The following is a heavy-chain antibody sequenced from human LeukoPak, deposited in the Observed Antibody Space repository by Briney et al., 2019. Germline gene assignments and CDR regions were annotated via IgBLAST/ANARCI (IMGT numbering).Heavy chain of an antibody. D-gene: IGHD6-19*01. J-gene: IGHJ4*02. CDR2: IYYSGST. Sequence: SQTQSLTCTVSGGSISSGGYSWSWIRQHPGKGLEWIGYIYYSGSTYYNPSLKSRVTISVDTSKNQFSLKLSSVTAADTAVYYCASLSAGSGWYDYWGQGTLVTVSS. CDR3: ASLSAGSGWYDY. CDR1: GGSISSGGYS. V-gene: IGHV4-31*03.